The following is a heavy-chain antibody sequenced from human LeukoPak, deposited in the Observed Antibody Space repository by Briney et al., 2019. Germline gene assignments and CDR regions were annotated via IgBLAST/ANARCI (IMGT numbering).Heavy chain of an antibody. V-gene: IGHV3-48*01. J-gene: IGHJ5*02. D-gene: IGHD2-2*02. CDR1: GFTFSNYN. Sequence: GGSLRLSCVASGFTFSNYNMNWVRQAPGKGLEWVSFISSSSSTIYYADSVKGRFTISRDNAKNSLYLQMNSLRAEDTAVYYCARDQDCSSTSCYKTSWFDPWGQGTLVTVSS. CDR2: ISSSSSTI. CDR3: ARDQDCSSTSCYKTSWFDP.